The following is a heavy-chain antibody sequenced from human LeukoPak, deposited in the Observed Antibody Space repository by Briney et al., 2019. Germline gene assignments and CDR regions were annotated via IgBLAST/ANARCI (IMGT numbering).Heavy chain of an antibody. CDR3: ARDFYQRGD. Sequence: GGSLRLSCAASGFTFSTYTINWVRQAPGKGLEWVTSISSSGDYKYYADSLKGRFTVSRDNAKNSLYLQVSSLRADDTAIYYCARDFYQRGDWGQGTLVTVSS. CDR2: ISSSGDYK. D-gene: IGHD2/OR15-2a*01. V-gene: IGHV3-21*04. J-gene: IGHJ4*02. CDR1: GFTFSTYT.